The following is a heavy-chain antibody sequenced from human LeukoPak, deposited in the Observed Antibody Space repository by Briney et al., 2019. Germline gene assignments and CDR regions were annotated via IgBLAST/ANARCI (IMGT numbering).Heavy chain of an antibody. Sequence: SETLSLTCTVSGGSISRYYWSWIRQPPGKGLEWIGYTHDSGSTTYNPPLKSRVTISVDTSKNKFSLNLTSVTPADTALYYCARRNVRPRSSTRCLPYPYYYMYLWGTGTKATVSS. V-gene: IGHV4-59*01. CDR3: ARRNVRPRSSTRCLPYPYYYMYL. J-gene: IGHJ6*03. CDR2: THDSGST. CDR1: GGSISRYY. D-gene: IGHD2-2*01.